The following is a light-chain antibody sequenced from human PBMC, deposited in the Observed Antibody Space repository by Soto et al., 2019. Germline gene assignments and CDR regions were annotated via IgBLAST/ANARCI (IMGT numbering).Light chain of an antibody. V-gene: IGLV2-8*01. Sequence: QSALTQPPSASGTPGQSVTIPCTGTSSDVGDYNYVSWYQQHPGKAPKLMIYEVSRRPSGVPDRFSGSKSGTTASLTVSGLQAEDDADYYCSSNAGSNNLVFGGGTKVTVL. CDR3: SSNAGSNNLV. J-gene: IGLJ2*01. CDR2: EVS. CDR1: SSDVGDYNY.